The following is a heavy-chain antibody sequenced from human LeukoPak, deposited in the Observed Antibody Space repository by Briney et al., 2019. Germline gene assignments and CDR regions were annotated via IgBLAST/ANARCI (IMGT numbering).Heavy chain of an antibody. V-gene: IGHV4-4*02. CDR3: AGLHYDSSGSYNFDY. CDR1: GGSISSSNW. D-gene: IGHD3-22*01. CDR2: IYHSGST. Sequence: SGTLSLTCAVSGGSISSSNWWSWVRQPPGKGLEWIGEIYHSGSTNYNPSLKSRVTISVDKSRNQFSLKLSSVTAADTAVYYCAGLHYDSSGSYNFDYWGQGTLVTVSS. J-gene: IGHJ4*02.